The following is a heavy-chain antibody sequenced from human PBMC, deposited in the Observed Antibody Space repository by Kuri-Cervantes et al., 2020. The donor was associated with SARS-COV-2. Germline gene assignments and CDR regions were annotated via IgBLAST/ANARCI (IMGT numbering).Heavy chain of an antibody. CDR2: ITYDGSNK. J-gene: IGHJ6*03. Sequence: GESLKISCAASGFTFSSYSMHWVRQAPGKGLEWVAVITYDGSNKYYADSVKGRFTISRDNSKNTLYLQMNSLRADDTAVYYCARGADGYYYFWCGEYYYIDFWGKGTMVTVSS. V-gene: IGHV3-30*07. CDR3: ARGADGYYYFWCGEYYYIDF. CDR1: GFTFSSYS. D-gene: IGHD3-3*01.